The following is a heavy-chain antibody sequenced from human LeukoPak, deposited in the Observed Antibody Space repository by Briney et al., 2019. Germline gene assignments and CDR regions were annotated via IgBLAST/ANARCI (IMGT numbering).Heavy chain of an antibody. V-gene: IGHV4-61*02. J-gene: IGHJ6*03. CDR2: IYTSGST. D-gene: IGHD3-9*01. Sequence: SETLSLTCTVSGGSISSGGYYWSWIRQPAGKGLEWIGRIYTSGSTNYNPSLKSRVTISVDTSKNQFSLKLSSVTAADTAVYYCAREDQYYDILTGSESYYMDVWGKGTTVTISS. CDR3: AREDQYYDILTGSESYYMDV. CDR1: GGSISSGGYY.